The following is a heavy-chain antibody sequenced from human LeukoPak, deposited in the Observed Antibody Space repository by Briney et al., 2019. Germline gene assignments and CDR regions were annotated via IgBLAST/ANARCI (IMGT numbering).Heavy chain of an antibody. Sequence: GGSLRLSCTASGFTFGDYAMSWVRQAPGKGLEWVGFIRSKACGGTTEYAASVKGRFTISRDDSKSIAYLQMNSLKTEDTAVYYCTRAADIEVVVAANEYWGQGTLVTVSS. CDR1: GFTFGDYA. CDR2: IRSKACGGTT. V-gene: IGHV3-49*04. D-gene: IGHD2-15*01. J-gene: IGHJ4*02. CDR3: TRAADIEVVVAANEY.